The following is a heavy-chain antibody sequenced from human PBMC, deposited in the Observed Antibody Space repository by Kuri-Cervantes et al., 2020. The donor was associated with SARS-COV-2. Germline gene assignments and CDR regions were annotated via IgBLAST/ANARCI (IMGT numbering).Heavy chain of an antibody. Sequence: GGSLRLSCAASGFSLTNYAIHWVRQAPGKGLEWVSVIWYDGKNEYYAGSVKGRFNISRDTSKNTVSLHMNSLRAEDTAMYYCATGAANSYMDVWGRGTTVTVSS. CDR2: IWYDGKNE. J-gene: IGHJ6*03. CDR3: ATGAANSYMDV. CDR1: GFSLTNYA. D-gene: IGHD3-10*01. V-gene: IGHV3-33*08.